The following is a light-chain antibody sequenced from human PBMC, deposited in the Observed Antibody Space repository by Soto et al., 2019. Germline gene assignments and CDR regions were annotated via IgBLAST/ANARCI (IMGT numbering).Light chain of an antibody. CDR2: EVS. Sequence: QSALTQPPSASGSPGQSVTISCTGTSSDVGSYNYVSWYQQHPGKAPKLMISEVSKRPSGVSDRFSGSKSGNTASLTVSGLQAEDEADYYCSSFAGNNTLVFGGGTKLTVL. CDR3: SSFAGNNTLV. V-gene: IGLV2-8*01. J-gene: IGLJ2*01. CDR1: SSDVGSYNY.